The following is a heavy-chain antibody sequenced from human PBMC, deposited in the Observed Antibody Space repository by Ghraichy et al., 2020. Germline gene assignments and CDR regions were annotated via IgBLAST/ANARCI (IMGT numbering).Heavy chain of an antibody. CDR2: ISYDGSNK. V-gene: IGHV3-30*18. Sequence: GESLRLSCAASGFTFSSYGMHWVRQAPGKGLEWVAVISYDGSNKYYADSVKGRFTISRDNSKNTLYLQMNSLRAEDTAVYYCAKDREDCSSTSCYGLYYYYGMDVWGQGTTVTVSS. J-gene: IGHJ6*02. CDR1: GFTFSSYG. D-gene: IGHD2-2*01. CDR3: AKDREDCSSTSCYGLYYYYGMDV.